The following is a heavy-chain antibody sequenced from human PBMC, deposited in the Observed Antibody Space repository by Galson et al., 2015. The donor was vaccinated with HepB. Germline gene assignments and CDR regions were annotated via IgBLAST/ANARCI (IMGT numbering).Heavy chain of an antibody. CDR3: VKSGGNYGGNPLDY. Sequence: SLRLSCAASGFTFSSYGMLWVRQAPGKGLEWVTFISYDGSDKDYADSVKGRFTISRDNSKNTLYLQMNSLRAEDTAVYYCVKSGGNYGGNPLDYWGQGTLVTVSS. CDR1: GFTFSSYG. J-gene: IGHJ4*02. D-gene: IGHD4-23*01. V-gene: IGHV3-30*18. CDR2: ISYDGSDK.